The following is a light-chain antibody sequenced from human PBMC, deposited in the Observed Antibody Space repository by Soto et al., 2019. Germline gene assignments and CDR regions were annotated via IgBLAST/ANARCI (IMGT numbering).Light chain of an antibody. Sequence: EIVLTQSPGTLSLSPGERATLSCRASQSVSSSYFAWYQQKRGQTPRLLIYGASSRATGIPDWFGGSGSGTDFTLTISRLEPEDFAVYYCQQYGSSPWTFGQGTKVEIE. V-gene: IGKV3-20*01. CDR1: QSVSSSY. CDR3: QQYGSSPWT. J-gene: IGKJ1*01. CDR2: GAS.